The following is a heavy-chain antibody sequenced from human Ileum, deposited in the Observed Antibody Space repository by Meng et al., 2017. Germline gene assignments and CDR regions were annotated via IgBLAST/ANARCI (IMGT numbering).Heavy chain of an antibody. CDR1: SGSITSDTY. V-gene: IGHV4-4*02. Sequence: QELGPGLGKPSGTLSLTCAVASGSITSDTYWSWVRLPPGKGLEWIGQISHSGSTFYNPSLKSRVTMSVDKSKSQFSLMLTSVTAADTAVYYCARHGGYYQGFWGQGTLVTVSS. D-gene: IGHD4-23*01. J-gene: IGHJ4*02. CDR3: ARHGGYYQGF. CDR2: ISHSGST.